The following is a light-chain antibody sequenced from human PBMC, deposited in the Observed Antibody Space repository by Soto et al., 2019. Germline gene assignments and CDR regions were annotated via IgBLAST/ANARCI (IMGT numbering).Light chain of an antibody. Sequence: IHVTHSPSALSASVLYRVSFTFWASQSISSWLAWYQQKPGKAPKLLLYDASTLQSGVPSRFSGSGSGTDFTLTISSLQPEDFATYYCQQYNSYSTFGQGTKVDIK. V-gene: IGKV1-5*01. CDR2: DAS. J-gene: IGKJ1*01. CDR1: QSISSW. CDR3: QQYNSYST.